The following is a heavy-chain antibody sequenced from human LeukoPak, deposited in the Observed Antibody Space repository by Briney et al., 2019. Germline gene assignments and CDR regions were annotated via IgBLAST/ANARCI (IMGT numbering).Heavy chain of an antibody. CDR3: ARDPGGDFDY. Sequence: GGSLRLSCAASGFTVRSNYMSWVRQAPGKGLEWVSVIYSGGSTYYADSVKGRFTISRDNSRNTLYLQMNSLRAEDTAVYYCARDPGGDFDYWGQGTLVTVSS. CDR2: IYSGGST. J-gene: IGHJ4*02. CDR1: GFTVRSNY. D-gene: IGHD1-26*01. V-gene: IGHV3-66*02.